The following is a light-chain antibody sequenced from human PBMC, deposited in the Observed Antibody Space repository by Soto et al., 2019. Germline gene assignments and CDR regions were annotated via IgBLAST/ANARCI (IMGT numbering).Light chain of an antibody. V-gene: IGKV3-20*01. Sequence: EFVLTQSPGTLSLSPGERATLSCRASQSVSSSYLAWYQQKPGQAPRILIYGASTRATRIPHRFSGSGSGTDFTLTISRLEPEDFAVYYCQQYGSSPPLTFGGGTKVEIK. CDR1: QSVSSSY. CDR2: GAS. J-gene: IGKJ4*02. CDR3: QQYGSSPPLT.